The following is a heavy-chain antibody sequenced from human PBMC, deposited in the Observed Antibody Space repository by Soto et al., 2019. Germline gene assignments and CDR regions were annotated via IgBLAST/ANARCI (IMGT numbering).Heavy chain of an antibody. CDR1: GYSISRGYY. J-gene: IGHJ5*02. D-gene: IGHD3-16*02. CDR3: ARVPYHYARGIYRTRWFDP. CDR2: IYHDGTT. V-gene: IGHV4-38-2*02. Sequence: PSETLSLTCSVSGYSISRGYYWGWIRQPPGKGLQWIGTIYHDGTTHSNPSLHGRVTISVSTSQNRFPLTLSSVTAADTAVYYCARVPYHYARGIYRTRWFDPWGQGTLVTVSS.